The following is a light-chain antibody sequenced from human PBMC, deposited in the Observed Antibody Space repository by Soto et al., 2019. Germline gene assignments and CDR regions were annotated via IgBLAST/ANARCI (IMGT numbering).Light chain of an antibody. Sequence: EIVMTQSPATLSVSPGERATLSCRATQSVSSNLAWYQQKPGQAPRLLIYGASTRATGIPARFSGSRSGTDFTLTISSLQSEDFAVYYCQQYNNWPPTIGQGKRLEIK. CDR2: GAS. J-gene: IGKJ5*01. CDR1: QSVSSN. V-gene: IGKV3-15*01. CDR3: QQYNNWPPT.